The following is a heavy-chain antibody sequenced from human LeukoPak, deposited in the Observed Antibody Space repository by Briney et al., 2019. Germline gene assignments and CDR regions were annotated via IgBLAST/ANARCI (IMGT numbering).Heavy chain of an antibody. Sequence: GGSLRLSCAASGFTFSSYAMHWVRQAPGKGLEWVSVISYDGSNKYYADSVKGRFTISRDNSKNTLYLQMNSLRAEDTAVYYCARSADYGDSYFDYWGPGTLVTVSS. CDR2: ISYDGSNK. CDR1: GFTFSSYA. V-gene: IGHV3-30-3*01. D-gene: IGHD4-17*01. J-gene: IGHJ4*02. CDR3: ARSADYGDSYFDY.